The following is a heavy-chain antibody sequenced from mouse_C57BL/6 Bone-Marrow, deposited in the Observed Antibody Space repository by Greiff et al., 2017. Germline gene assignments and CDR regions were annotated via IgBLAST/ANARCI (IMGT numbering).Heavy chain of an antibody. CDR3: ARRHYYAMDY. CDR1: GFTFSDYY. J-gene: IGHJ4*01. CDR2: LSNGGGST. Sequence: DVMLVESGGGLVQPGGSLTLSCAASGFTFSDYYMYWVRQTPEKRLEWVAYLSNGGGSTYYPDTVKGRFTISRDNAKNALYLQMSRLKSEDTAMYYCARRHYYAMDYWGQGTSVTVSS. V-gene: IGHV5-12*01.